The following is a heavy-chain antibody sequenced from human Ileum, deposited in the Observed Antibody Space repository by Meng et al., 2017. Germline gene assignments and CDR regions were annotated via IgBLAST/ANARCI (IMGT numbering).Heavy chain of an antibody. V-gene: IGHV4-39*01. CDR2: IYYGGST. Sequence: QLRLQESGPGLVKPSETLSLTGSVSSGSFTNNNYYWVWIRRPSGKGLEWIGSIYYGGSTYYNPSLKSRVTISVDTSTNQFSLKLISVTAADTAVYYCARRAHYGDPPRWGQGTLVTVSS. J-gene: IGHJ4*02. CDR3: ARRAHYGDPPR. CDR1: SGSFTNNNYY. D-gene: IGHD4-17*01.